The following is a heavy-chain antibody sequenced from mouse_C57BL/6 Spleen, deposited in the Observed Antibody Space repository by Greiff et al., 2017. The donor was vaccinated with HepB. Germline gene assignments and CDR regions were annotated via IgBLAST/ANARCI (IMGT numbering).Heavy chain of an antibody. CDR3: ARQGDLYFDY. CDR2: IDPSDSYT. CDR1: GYTFTSYW. Sequence: QVQLQQPGAELVKPGASVKLSCKASGYTFTSYWMQWVKQRPGQGLEWIGEIDPSDSYTNYNQKFKGKATLTVDTSSSTAYMQLSSLTSEDSAVYYCARQGDLYFDYWGQGTTLTVSS. J-gene: IGHJ2*01. V-gene: IGHV1-50*01. D-gene: IGHD3-3*01.